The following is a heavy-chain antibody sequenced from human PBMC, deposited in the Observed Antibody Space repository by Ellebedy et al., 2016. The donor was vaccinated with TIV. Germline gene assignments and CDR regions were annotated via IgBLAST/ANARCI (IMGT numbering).Heavy chain of an antibody. CDR1: GYTLTDLS. CDR2: FDPEDGET. V-gene: IGHV1-24*01. D-gene: IGHD5-18*01. Sequence: ASVKVSXXVSGYTLTDLSMHWVRQAPGKGLEWMGGFDPEDGETIYAQKFQGRVTMTEDTSTDTAYMELSSLRSEDTAVYYCARDGYSYGSGGADIDYWGQGTLVTVSS. J-gene: IGHJ4*02. CDR3: ARDGYSYGSGGADIDY.